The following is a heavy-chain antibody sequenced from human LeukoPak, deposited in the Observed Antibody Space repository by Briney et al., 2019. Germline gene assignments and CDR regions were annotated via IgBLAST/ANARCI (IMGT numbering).Heavy chain of an antibody. CDR1: GFTFSSYA. Sequence: PGGSLRLSCAASGFTFSSYAMSWVRQAPGKGLEWVSAISGSGGSTYYADSVKGRFTISRDNSKNTLYLQMNSLRAEDTAVYYCARFDILTGYFAEPRDDAFDIWGQGTMVTVSS. CDR3: ARFDILTGYFAEPRDDAFDI. CDR2: ISGSGGST. J-gene: IGHJ3*02. D-gene: IGHD3-9*01. V-gene: IGHV3-23*01.